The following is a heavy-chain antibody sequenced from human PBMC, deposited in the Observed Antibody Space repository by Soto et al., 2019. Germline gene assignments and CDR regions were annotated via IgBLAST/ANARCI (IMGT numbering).Heavy chain of an antibody. CDR3: AKDLFNQH. CDR1: GDSVSSSYYY. CDR2: ISGSGGST. V-gene: IGHV3-23*01. D-gene: IGHD3-10*02. J-gene: IGHJ1*01. Sequence: ETLSLTCTVSGDSVSSSYYYWGWIRQPPGKGLEWVSAISGSGGSTYYADSVKGRFTISRDNSKNTLYLQMNSLRAEDTAVYYCAKDLFNQHWGQGTLVTSPQ.